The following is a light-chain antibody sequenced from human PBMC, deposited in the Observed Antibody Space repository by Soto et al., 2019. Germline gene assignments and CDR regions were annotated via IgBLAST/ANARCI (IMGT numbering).Light chain of an antibody. CDR1: QSISSY. J-gene: IGKJ1*01. Sequence: DIQMTQSPSSLSASVGDRVTITCRASQSISSYLNWYQQKPGKAPKLLIYAASSLQSGVPSRFSGSGSGTDFTLTISSRQPEDFATYYCQQSYRTPRTFGQGTKVEI. V-gene: IGKV1-39*01. CDR3: QQSYRTPRT. CDR2: AAS.